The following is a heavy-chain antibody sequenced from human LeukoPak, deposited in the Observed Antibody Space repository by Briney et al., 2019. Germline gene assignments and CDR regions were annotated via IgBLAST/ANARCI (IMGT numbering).Heavy chain of an antibody. Sequence: GGSLRLSCTASGFTFTRHAMSWVRQAPGKGLEWVSEISASGDSTYTAASVRGRFAISRDNSKTTLYLQMNSLRGEDTAVYYCAKNFGAIPAAHNDYWGRGTMVTVSS. CDR3: AKNFGAIPAAHNDY. CDR1: GFTFTRHA. V-gene: IGHV3-23*01. J-gene: IGHJ4*02. D-gene: IGHD2-2*01. CDR2: ISASGDST.